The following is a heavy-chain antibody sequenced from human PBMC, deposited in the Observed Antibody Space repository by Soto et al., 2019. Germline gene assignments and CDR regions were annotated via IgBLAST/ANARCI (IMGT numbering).Heavy chain of an antibody. J-gene: IGHJ4*02. V-gene: IGHV4-34*01. D-gene: IGHD6-6*01. Sequence: SETLSLTCAVYGGSFSGYYWSWIRQPPGKGLEWIGEINHSGSTNYNPSLKSRVTISVDTSKNQFPLKLSSVTAADTAVYYCARAISPDSSSAPYFDYWGQGTLVTVSS. CDR2: INHSGST. CDR3: ARAISPDSSSAPYFDY. CDR1: GGSFSGYY.